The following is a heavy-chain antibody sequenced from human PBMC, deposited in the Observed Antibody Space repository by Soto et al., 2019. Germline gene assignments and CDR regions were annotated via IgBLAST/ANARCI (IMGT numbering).Heavy chain of an antibody. J-gene: IGHJ6*02. CDR3: AREAEYYYYGMDV. Sequence: QVQLVQSGAEVKKPGSSVKVSCKASGGTFSSYIISWVRQAPGQGLEWMGRIIPILGIANYAQKFQGRVTITADKSTSTAYMELSSLRSEDTAVYYCAREAEYYYYGMDVWGQGTTVTVSS. CDR2: IIPILGIA. V-gene: IGHV1-69*08. CDR1: GGTFSSYI.